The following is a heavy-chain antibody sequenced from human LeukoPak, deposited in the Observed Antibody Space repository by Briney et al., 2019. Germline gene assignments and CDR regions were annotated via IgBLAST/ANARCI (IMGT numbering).Heavy chain of an antibody. CDR2: ISSSSSYI. J-gene: IGHJ4*02. D-gene: IGHD3-22*01. CDR1: GFTFSNYW. CDR3: ARESSDSRELYYFDY. Sequence: GGSLRLSCAASGFTFSNYWMNWVRQAPGKGLEWVSSISSSSSYIYYADPVKGRFTISRDNAKNSLYLQMNSLRAEDTAVYYCARESSDSRELYYFDYWGQGTLVTVSS. V-gene: IGHV3-21*01.